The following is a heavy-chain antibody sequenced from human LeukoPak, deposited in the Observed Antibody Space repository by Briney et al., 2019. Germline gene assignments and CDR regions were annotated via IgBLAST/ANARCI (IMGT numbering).Heavy chain of an antibody. CDR3: ARDQDYSFDY. V-gene: IGHV3-48*01. CDR1: GFTFSSYS. D-gene: IGHD4-11*01. Sequence: GGSLRLSCAASGFTFSSYSMNWVRQAPGKGLEYVSYISGDSSTIYYADSVQGRFTISRDNARNSLYLQMNSLRAEDTAVYYCARDQDYSFDYGGQGILVTVS. J-gene: IGHJ4*02. CDR2: ISGDSSTI.